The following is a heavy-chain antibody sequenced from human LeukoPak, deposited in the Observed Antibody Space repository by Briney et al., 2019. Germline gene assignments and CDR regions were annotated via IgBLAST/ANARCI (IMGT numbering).Heavy chain of an antibody. CDR2: ISYDGSNK. J-gene: IGHJ4*02. CDR3: AKLPAVVGLERVLGNFDY. V-gene: IGHV3-30*18. D-gene: IGHD6-19*01. CDR1: GFTFSSYG. Sequence: GGSLRLSCAASGFTFSSYGMHWVRQAPGKGLEWVAVISYDGSNKYYADSVKGRFTISRDNSKNTLYLQMNSLRAEDTAVYYCAKLPAVVGLERVLGNFDYWGQGTLVTVSS.